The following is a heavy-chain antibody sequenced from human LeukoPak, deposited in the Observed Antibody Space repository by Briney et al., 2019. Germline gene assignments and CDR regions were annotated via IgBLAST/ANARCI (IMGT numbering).Heavy chain of an antibody. D-gene: IGHD5-18*01. J-gene: IGHJ4*02. CDR2: INAGNGNT. CDR3: ARGEDTAMVKDYFDY. V-gene: IGHV1-3*01. CDR1: GYTFTSYA. Sequence: EASVKVSCKASGYTFTSYAMHWVRQAPGQRLEWMGWINAGNGNTKYSQKFQRRVTITRDTSASTAYMELSSLRSEDTAVYYCARGEDTAMVKDYFDYWGQGTLVTVSS.